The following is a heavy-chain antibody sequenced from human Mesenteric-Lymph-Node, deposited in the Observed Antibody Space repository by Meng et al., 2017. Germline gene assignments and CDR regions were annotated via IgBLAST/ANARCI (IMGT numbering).Heavy chain of an antibody. J-gene: IGHJ4*02. CDR2: ISSSGSTI. V-gene: IGHV3-48*04. CDR3: ARAFGGSYIYFEN. CDR1: GFTFSSYW. Sequence: GESLKISCAASGFTFSSYWMHWVRQAPGKGLEWVSYISSSGSTIYYADSVKGRFTISRDNAKNSLYLQMNTLTAEDTAIYYCARAFGGSYIYFENWGQGTLVTVSS. D-gene: IGHD1-26*01.